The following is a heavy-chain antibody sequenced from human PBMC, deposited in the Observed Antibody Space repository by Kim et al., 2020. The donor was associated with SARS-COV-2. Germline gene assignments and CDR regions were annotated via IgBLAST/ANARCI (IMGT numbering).Heavy chain of an antibody. V-gene: IGHV4-38-2*02. CDR3: ARGIFPPDKYYFDY. J-gene: IGHJ4*02. Sequence: SETLSLTCTVSGYSISSGYYWGWIRQPPGKGLEWIGSIYHSGSTYYNPSLKSRVTISVDTSKNQFSLKLSSVTAADTAVYYCARGIFPPDKYYFDYWGQGTLVTVSS. D-gene: IGHD3-3*01. CDR1: GYSISSGYY. CDR2: IYHSGST.